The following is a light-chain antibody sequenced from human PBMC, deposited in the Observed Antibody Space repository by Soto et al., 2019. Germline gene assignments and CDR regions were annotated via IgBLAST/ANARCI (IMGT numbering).Light chain of an antibody. J-gene: IGKJ5*01. CDR3: QQSYSTTIT. CDR1: QNITSY. CDR2: AAS. Sequence: DLQMTQSPSSLSASVGDRITITCRAGQNITSYLNWYHQKPGKAPKLLIYAASSLQSGVPSRFSGSGSGTDFTLTISSLQPEDFATYYCQQSYSTTITFGQGTRLEI. V-gene: IGKV1-39*01.